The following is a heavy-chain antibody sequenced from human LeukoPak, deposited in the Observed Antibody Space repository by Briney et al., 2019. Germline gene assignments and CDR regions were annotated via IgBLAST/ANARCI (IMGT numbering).Heavy chain of an antibody. D-gene: IGHD5-18*01. J-gene: IGHJ4*02. V-gene: IGHV5-51*01. CDR2: IYPGDSDT. Sequence: GESLKISCKGSGYSFTSYWIGWVRQMPGKGLEWMGIIYPGDSDTRYSPSFQGQVTVSADKSISTAYLQWSSLKASDTAMYYCARQERDRYSYGLYYFDYWGQGTLVTVSS. CDR1: GYSFTSYW. CDR3: ARQERDRYSYGLYYFDY.